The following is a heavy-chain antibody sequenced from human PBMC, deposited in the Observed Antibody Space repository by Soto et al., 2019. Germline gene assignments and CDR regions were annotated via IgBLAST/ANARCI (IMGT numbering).Heavy chain of an antibody. D-gene: IGHD2-2*01. V-gene: IGHV4-59*01. CDR1: GGSISSYY. Sequence: QVQLQESGPGLVKPSETLSLTCTVSGGSISSYYWSWIRQPPGKGLEWIGYINYSGSTNYNPSLKSRVTISVDTSTNQFSLKLRSVTAADTAVYYCARQQDIVVVPAAIFGVPSWFDPWGQGTLVTVSS. CDR3: ARQQDIVVVPAAIFGVPSWFDP. CDR2: INYSGST. J-gene: IGHJ5*02.